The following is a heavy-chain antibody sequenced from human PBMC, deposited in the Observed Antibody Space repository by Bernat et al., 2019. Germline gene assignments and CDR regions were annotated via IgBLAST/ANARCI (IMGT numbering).Heavy chain of an antibody. CDR2: IIPIFGTA. CDR1: GGTFSSYA. V-gene: IGHV1-69*01. CDR3: ARARHLRDTAMVWYYFDY. D-gene: IGHD5-18*01. Sequence: QVQLVQSGAEVKKPGSSVKVSCKASGGTFSSYAISWVRQAPGQGLEWMGGIIPIFGTANYAQKFQGRVTITADESTSTAYMELSSLRSEDTAVYYCARARHLRDTAMVWYYFDYWGQGTLVTVSS. J-gene: IGHJ4*02.